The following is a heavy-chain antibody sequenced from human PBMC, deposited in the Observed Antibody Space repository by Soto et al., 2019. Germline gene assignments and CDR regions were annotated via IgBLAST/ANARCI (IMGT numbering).Heavy chain of an antibody. D-gene: IGHD6-19*01. V-gene: IGHV3-11*05. CDR3: ARDRGAVTGQYFDY. CDR2: ISSSGTSA. J-gene: IGHJ4*02. CDR1: GFTFSGVY. Sequence: QVQLEESGGGLVKPGGSPRLSCAASGFTFSGVYMSWIRQAPNKGLEYISYISSSGTSANYADSVKGRFTISRDNAKNSLYLQMNSLRAEDTAVYYCARDRGAVTGQYFDYWGQGALVTVSS.